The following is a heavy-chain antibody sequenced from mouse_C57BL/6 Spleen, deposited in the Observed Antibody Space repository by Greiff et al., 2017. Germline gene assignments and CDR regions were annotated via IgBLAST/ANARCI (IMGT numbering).Heavy chain of an antibody. CDR3: ARAQGAY. CDR2: ISDGGSYT. V-gene: IGHV5-4*01. J-gene: IGHJ3*01. CDR1: GFTFSSYA. Sequence: EVQRVESGGGLMKPGGSLKLSCAASGFTFSSYAMSWVRQTPEKRLEWVATISDGGSYTYYPDNVKGRFTISRDNAKNNLYLQMSHLKSEDTAMYYCARAQGAYWGQGTLVTVSA.